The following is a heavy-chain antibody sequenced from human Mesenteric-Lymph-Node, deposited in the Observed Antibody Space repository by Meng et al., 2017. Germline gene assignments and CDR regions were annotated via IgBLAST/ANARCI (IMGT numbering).Heavy chain of an antibody. CDR1: GGSISSSNW. Sequence: QWRLRGSGPGRVKPSGTLSLTCAVSGGSISSSNWWSWVRQPPGKGLEWIGEIYHSGSTNYNPSLKSRVTISVDKSKNQFSLKLSSVTAADTAVYYCASFPPPGKQWLVTDYWGQGTLVTVSS. CDR3: ASFPPPGKQWLVTDY. D-gene: IGHD6-19*01. J-gene: IGHJ4*02. CDR2: IYHSGST. V-gene: IGHV4-4*02.